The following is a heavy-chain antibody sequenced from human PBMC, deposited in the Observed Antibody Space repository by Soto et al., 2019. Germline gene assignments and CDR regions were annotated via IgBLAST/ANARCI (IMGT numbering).Heavy chain of an antibody. Sequence: EVQLVESGGGLVQPGGSLRLSCEASGFTFSSYEMNWVRQAPGKGLEWVSYISSSGSTIYYADSVKGRFTISRDNAKNSLYPQMHSLRAEDTAVFYCASAYVFWSRYDYYYYGMDVWGQGTTVTVSS. D-gene: IGHD3-3*01. CDR1: GFTFSSYE. CDR2: ISSSGSTI. J-gene: IGHJ6*02. CDR3: ASAYVFWSRYDYYYYGMDV. V-gene: IGHV3-48*03.